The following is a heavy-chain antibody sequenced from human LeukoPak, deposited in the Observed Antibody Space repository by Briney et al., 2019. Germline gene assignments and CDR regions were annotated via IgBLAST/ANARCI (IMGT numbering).Heavy chain of an antibody. V-gene: IGHV3-48*01. D-gene: IGHD3-3*01. CDR1: GFTFSSYS. CDR2: ISSSSSTI. Sequence: PGGSLRLSCAASGFTFSSYSMNWVRQAPGKGLEWVSYISSSSSTIYYADSVKGRFTISRDNAKNSLYLQMNSLRAEDTAVYYCASIYYDFWSSYLDYWGQGTLVTVSS. J-gene: IGHJ4*02. CDR3: ASIYYDFWSSYLDY.